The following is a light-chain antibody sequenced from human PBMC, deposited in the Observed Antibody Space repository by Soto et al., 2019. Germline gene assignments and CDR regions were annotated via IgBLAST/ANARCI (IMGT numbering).Light chain of an antibody. CDR2: KAS. Sequence: DIQMTQSPSTLSASVGDRVTITCRASQSISTWLAWYQQRPGKAPNLLIYKASSLVRGVPSRFSGSGSGTEFTRTISSLQPDDFATYHCQQYESYPLTFGGGTKVEIK. V-gene: IGKV1-5*03. CDR1: QSISTW. CDR3: QQYESYPLT. J-gene: IGKJ4*01.